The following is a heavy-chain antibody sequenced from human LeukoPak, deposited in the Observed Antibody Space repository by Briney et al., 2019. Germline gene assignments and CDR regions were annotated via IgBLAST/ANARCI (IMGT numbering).Heavy chain of an antibody. D-gene: IGHD3-16*01. Sequence: ASVKVSCKVSGYTFTDYYMHWVQQAPGKGPEWMGLVDPEDGETIYAEKFQGRVTITADTSTDTAYMELSSLRSEDTAVYYCARAGYYDYVWPFYWGQGTLVTVSS. CDR3: ARAGYYDYVWPFY. CDR1: GYTFTDYY. J-gene: IGHJ4*02. V-gene: IGHV1-69-2*01. CDR2: VDPEDGET.